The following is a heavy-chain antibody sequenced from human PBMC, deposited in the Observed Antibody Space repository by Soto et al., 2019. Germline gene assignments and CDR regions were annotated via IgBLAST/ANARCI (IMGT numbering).Heavy chain of an antibody. CDR2: IIPVFGTT. CDR3: ARGGGPYVWFNEF. D-gene: IGHD3-16*01. J-gene: IGHJ4*02. Sequence: QGQLVQSGPEVKKPGSSVKVSCKDSGGLFSSFAISWVRQAPGQGLEWLGGIIPVFGTTNYAEKFQDRVTSTADESTNTAYMELSSLTSGDTAIYYCARGGGPYVWFNEFWGQGTLVTVSS. V-gene: IGHV1-69*01. CDR1: GGLFSSFA.